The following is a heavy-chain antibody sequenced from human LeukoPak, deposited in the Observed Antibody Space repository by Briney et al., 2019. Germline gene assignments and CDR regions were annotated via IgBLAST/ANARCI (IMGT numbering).Heavy chain of an antibody. D-gene: IGHD3-10*01. CDR1: GFTFSSYA. Sequence: GGSLRLSCAASGFTFSSYAMHWVRQAPGKGLEWVAVISSDGSNKYYADSVKGRFTISRDNSKNTLYLQMNSLRAEDTVVYYCASGRGYWGQGTLVTVSS. CDR3: ASGRGY. CDR2: ISSDGSNK. V-gene: IGHV3-30-3*01. J-gene: IGHJ4*02.